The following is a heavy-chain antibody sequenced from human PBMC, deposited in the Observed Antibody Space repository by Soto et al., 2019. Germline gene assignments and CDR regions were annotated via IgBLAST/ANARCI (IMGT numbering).Heavy chain of an antibody. D-gene: IGHD2-15*01. CDR2: INAGNGNT. CDR3: ARASEGYCSGGSCKPDPLIAFDI. J-gene: IGHJ3*02. V-gene: IGHV1-3*01. Sequence: ASVKVSCKASGYTFTSYAMHWVRQAPGQRLEWMGWINAGNGNTKYSQKFQGRVTITRDTSASTAYMELSSLRSEDTAVYYCARASEGYCSGGSCKPDPLIAFDIWSQGTMVTVSS. CDR1: GYTFTSYA.